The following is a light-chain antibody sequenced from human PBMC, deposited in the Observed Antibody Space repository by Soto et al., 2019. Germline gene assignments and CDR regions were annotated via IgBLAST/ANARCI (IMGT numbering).Light chain of an antibody. CDR2: EVT. V-gene: IGLV2-8*01. CDR3: SSHGGANNFYV. J-gene: IGLJ1*01. CDR1: SSDVGAYNY. Sequence: QSVLTQPPSASGSPGQSVTISCTGTSSDVGAYNYVSWYQQHPGKVPKLIIYEVTKRPSGVPDRFSASKSGNTASSTVSGLQAEDEADYYCSSHGGANNFYVFGTGTKVTVL.